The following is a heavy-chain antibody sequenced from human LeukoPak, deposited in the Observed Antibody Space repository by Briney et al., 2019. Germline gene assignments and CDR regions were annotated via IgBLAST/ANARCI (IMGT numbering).Heavy chain of an antibody. CDR3: ARPNSLVGPLGY. V-gene: IGHV4-38-2*02. Sequence: SETLSLTCTVSGYSISSGYYWGWIRQPPGKGLEWIGEINHSGSTNYNPSLKSRVTISVDTSKNQFSLKLSSVTAADTAVYYCARPNSLVGPLGYWGQGTLVTVSS. J-gene: IGHJ4*02. CDR2: INHSGST. D-gene: IGHD2-8*02. CDR1: GYSISSGYY.